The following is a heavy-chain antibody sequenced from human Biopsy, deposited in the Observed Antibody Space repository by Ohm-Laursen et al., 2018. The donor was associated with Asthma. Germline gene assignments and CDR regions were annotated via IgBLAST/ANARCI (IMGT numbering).Heavy chain of an antibody. J-gene: IGHJ4*02. D-gene: IGHD6-19*01. CDR2: INGKSNSI. CDR1: GFTFSDYY. V-gene: IGHV3-11*01. CDR3: ARDSYSSGLYDDFES. Sequence: LSLTCAASGFTFSDYYMSWIRQAPGKGLEWVSYINGKSNSIEYADSVKGRFTISRDNAKNSLYLQMNSLRAEDTAVYYCARDSYSSGLYDDFESWGQGTLVTVSS.